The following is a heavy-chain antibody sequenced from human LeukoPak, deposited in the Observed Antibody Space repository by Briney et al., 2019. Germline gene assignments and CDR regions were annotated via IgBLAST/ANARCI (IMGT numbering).Heavy chain of an antibody. CDR3: ARGPSPYYYDSSGPIDY. V-gene: IGHV1-8*01. CDR1: GYTFTSYD. J-gene: IGHJ4*02. CDR2: MNPNSGNT. Sequence: ASVKVSCKASGYTFTSYDINWVRQATGQGLEWMGWMNPNSGNTGYAQKFQGRVTMTWDTSISTAYMQLSSLTSDDTAVYYCARGPSPYYYDSSGPIDYWGQGTLITVSS. D-gene: IGHD3-22*01.